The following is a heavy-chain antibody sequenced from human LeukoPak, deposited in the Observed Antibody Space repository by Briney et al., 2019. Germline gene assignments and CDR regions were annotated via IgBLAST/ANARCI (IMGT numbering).Heavy chain of an antibody. D-gene: IGHD1-26*01. Sequence: ASVKVSCKASGYTVTSYDINWVRQATGQGLEGMGWMNPNSGNTGYAQKFQGRVTMTRNTSISTAYMELSSLRSEDTAVYYCARKEIVGAAYYYYGMDVWGQGTTVTVSS. CDR3: ARKEIVGAAYYYYGMDV. J-gene: IGHJ6*02. CDR1: GYTVTSYD. V-gene: IGHV1-8*01. CDR2: MNPNSGNT.